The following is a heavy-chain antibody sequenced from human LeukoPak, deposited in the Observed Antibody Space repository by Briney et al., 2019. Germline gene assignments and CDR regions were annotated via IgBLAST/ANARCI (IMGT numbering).Heavy chain of an antibody. V-gene: IGHV4-59*01. D-gene: IGHD6-13*01. CDR3: ARVEGYSSTWSPFDI. J-gene: IGHJ3*02. CDR1: GGSIRNYY. Sequence: PSETLSLTCTVSGGSIRNYYWSWIRQPPGRGLEWIGFIHYTGSTNYNPSLRGRVTIAVDTSKNKFSLKLTSVTAADTAVYYCARVEGYSSTWSPFDIWGQGTMVTVSS. CDR2: IHYTGST.